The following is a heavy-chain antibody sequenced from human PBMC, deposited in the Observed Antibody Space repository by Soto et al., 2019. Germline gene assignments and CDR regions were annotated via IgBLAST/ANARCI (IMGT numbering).Heavy chain of an antibody. Sequence: GESLKISCKGSGYKVSTWHNFTSYWIAWVRQMPGEGLEWMGIIYPGDSETKYSPSFEGQVTISADKSTNTAYLQWSSLKASDTAMYYCARPPLPGIVVPGGYNYHDGLDVWGQGTPVTVSS. J-gene: IGHJ6*02. CDR2: IYPGDSET. CDR1: GYKVSTWHNFTSYW. CDR3: ARPPLPGIVVPGGYNYHDGLDV. D-gene: IGHD6-19*01. V-gene: IGHV5-51*01.